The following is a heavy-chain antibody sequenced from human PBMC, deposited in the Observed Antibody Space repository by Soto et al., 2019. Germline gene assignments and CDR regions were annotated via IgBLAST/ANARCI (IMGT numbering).Heavy chain of an antibody. V-gene: IGHV1-8*01. CDR3: ARDFTPAETPGDDFDY. Sequence: ASVKVSCKGSGYTFTSYHINWVRQATGQGLEWMGWMNPNSGNTGYAQTLQGRVTMTWDTSISTAYMELSSLRFEDTAMYYCARDFTPAETPGDDFDYWGRGTLVTVSS. CDR1: GYTFTSYH. D-gene: IGHD2-15*01. J-gene: IGHJ4*02. CDR2: MNPNSGNT.